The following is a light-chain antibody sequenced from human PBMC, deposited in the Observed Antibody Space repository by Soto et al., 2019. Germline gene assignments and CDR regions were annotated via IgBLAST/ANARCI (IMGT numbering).Light chain of an antibody. CDR2: DVN. Sequence: QSVLTQPASVYGSPGQSITISCTGNSSDVGGYNYVSWYQQHPGKAPKLMFYDVNNRPSGVSNRFSGSKSGNTASLTISGLQAEDEADYYCSSYTSSGTYVFGTGTKVTVL. V-gene: IGLV2-14*03. CDR1: SSDVGGYNY. J-gene: IGLJ1*01. CDR3: SSYTSSGTYV.